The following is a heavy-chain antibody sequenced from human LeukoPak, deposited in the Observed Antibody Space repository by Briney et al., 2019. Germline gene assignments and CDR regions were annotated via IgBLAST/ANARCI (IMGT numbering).Heavy chain of an antibody. CDR3: ASGDRYYYDSSGYGEPFDY. CDR2: INHSGST. D-gene: IGHD3-22*01. Sequence: SETLSLTCAVYGGSFSGYYWSWIRQPPGKGLEWIGEINHSGSTNYNPSLKSRVTISVDTSKNQFSLKLSSVTAADTAVYYCASGDRYYYDSSGYGEPFDYWGHGTLVTVSS. CDR1: GGSFSGYY. V-gene: IGHV4-34*01. J-gene: IGHJ4*01.